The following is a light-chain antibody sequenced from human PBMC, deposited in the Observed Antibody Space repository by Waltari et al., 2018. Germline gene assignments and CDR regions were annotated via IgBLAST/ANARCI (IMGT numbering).Light chain of an antibody. CDR1: QSASSY. CDR2: DAS. CDR3: QQRSNWYT. V-gene: IGKV3-11*01. J-gene: IGKJ2*01. Sequence: EIVLTQSPATLSLSPGERATHSRRASQSASSYLAWYQQKPGQAPRLLIYDASNRATGIPARFSGSGSGTDFTLTISSLEPEDFAVYYCQQRSNWYTFGQGTKLEIK.